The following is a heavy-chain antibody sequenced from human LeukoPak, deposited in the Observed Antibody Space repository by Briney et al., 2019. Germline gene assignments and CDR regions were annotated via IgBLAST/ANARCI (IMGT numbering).Heavy chain of an antibody. D-gene: IGHD3-16*02. CDR1: GGSISSGGYY. V-gene: IGHV4-31*03. Sequence: SQTLSLTCTVSGGSISSGGYYWSWIRQHPGKGLEWIGYIYYSGSTYYNPSLKSRVTISVDTSKNQFSLKLSSVTAADTAVYYCARVTYYDYVWESYRYDALDICCLGTIV. CDR3: ARVTYYDYVWESYRYDALDI. J-gene: IGHJ3*02. CDR2: IYYSGST.